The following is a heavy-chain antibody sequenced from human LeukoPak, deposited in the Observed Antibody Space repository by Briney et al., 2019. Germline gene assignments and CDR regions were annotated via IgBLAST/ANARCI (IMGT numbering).Heavy chain of an antibody. D-gene: IGHD3-10*01. CDR3: AKETGYYGSGSYFDY. Sequence: GRSLRLSCAASGFTFDDYAMHWVRHAPGKGLEWVSGISWNSGSIGYADSVKGRFTISRDNAKNSLYLQMNSLRAEDTALYYCAKETGYYGSGSYFDYWGQGTLVTVSS. J-gene: IGHJ4*02. V-gene: IGHV3-9*01. CDR2: ISWNSGSI. CDR1: GFTFDDYA.